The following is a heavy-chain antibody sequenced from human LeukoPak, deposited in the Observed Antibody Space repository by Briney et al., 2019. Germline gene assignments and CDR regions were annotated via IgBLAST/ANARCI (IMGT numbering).Heavy chain of an antibody. CDR3: ARLKYYDSTGYSPGYYMDV. V-gene: IGHV4-4*07. D-gene: IGHD3-22*01. Sequence: PSETLSLTCTVSGGSIINYYWSWIRQSAGTGREGVGRIYITGSTNYNPSLQSRLSMSVDTSKNQFSLRMTSVSAADTAVYYCARLKYYDSTGYSPGYYMDVWGKGITVTVSS. CDR2: IYITGST. CDR1: GGSIINYY. J-gene: IGHJ6*03.